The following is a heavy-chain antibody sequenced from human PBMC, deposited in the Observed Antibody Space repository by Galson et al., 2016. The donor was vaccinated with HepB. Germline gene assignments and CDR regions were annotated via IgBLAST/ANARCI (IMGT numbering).Heavy chain of an antibody. CDR3: AKGSALWFGESLDY. V-gene: IGHV3-23*01. J-gene: IGHJ4*02. D-gene: IGHD3-10*01. Sequence: SLRLSCAASGFTFSSYAMSWVRQAPGKGLEWVSAISGGGGRTYYADSVKGRFTISRDNSKNTLYLQMNSLRVEDTAVYYCAKGSALWFGESLDYWGQGTLVTVSS. CDR1: GFTFSSYA. CDR2: ISGGGGRT.